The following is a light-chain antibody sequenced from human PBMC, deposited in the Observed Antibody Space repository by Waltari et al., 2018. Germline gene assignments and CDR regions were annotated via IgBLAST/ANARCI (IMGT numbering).Light chain of an antibody. CDR3: MQGSHWPRT. Sequence: VVLTLSPLFLPVPLGQQASMSCRSSQSPVHSHGNTYLNWFHQRPGRSPRRLIYKFSRRESGVPDRFSGSGSGTDFTLKISRVEAEDVGVYYCMQGSHWPRTFGQGTKLEI. CDR2: KFS. J-gene: IGKJ2*01. V-gene: IGKV2-30*02. CDR1: QSPVHSHGNTY.